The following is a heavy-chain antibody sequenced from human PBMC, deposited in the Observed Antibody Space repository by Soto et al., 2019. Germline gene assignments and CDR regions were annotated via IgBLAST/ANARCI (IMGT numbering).Heavy chain of an antibody. D-gene: IGHD2-15*01. CDR3: ARVGSETSYYFDS. Sequence: QIHLVQSGAEVKKPGASVRVSCKASGYTLTNYGITRVRQAPGQGLEWMGWISSYSSNPKYAQKFSDRVTMTPDTSTSTVYMELRSLKIDDTAVYYCARVGSETSYYFDSWGQGTLVTVSS. V-gene: IGHV1-18*04. J-gene: IGHJ4*02. CDR1: GYTLTNYG. CDR2: ISSYSSNP.